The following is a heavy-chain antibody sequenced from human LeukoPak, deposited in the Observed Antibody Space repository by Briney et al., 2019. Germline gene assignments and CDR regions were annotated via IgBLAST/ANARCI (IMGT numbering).Heavy chain of an antibody. V-gene: IGHV3-66*01. CDR2: IYRGGST. D-gene: IGHD6-6*01. J-gene: IGHJ6*02. Sequence: PGGSLRLSCAASGFTVSSNYMSWVRQAPGKGLEWVSVIYRGGSTYYADSVKGRFTISRDNSKNTLYLEMNSLRAEDTAVYYCARSIAAMEASDYYGMDVWGQGTTVTVSS. CDR1: GFTVSSNY. CDR3: ARSIAAMEASDYYGMDV.